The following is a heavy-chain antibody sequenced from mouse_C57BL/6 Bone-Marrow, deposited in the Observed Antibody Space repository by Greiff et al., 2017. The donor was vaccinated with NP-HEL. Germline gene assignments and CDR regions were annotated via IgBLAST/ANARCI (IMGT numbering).Heavy chain of an antibody. V-gene: IGHV5-17*01. D-gene: IGHD1-1*02. Sequence: VQLQQSGGGLVKPGGSLKLSCAASGFTFSDYGMHWVRQAPEKGLEWVAYISSGSSTIYYADTVKGRFTISRDNAKNTLFLQMTSLRSEDTAMYYCARIYGYYAMDYWGQGTSVTVSS. J-gene: IGHJ4*01. CDR3: ARIYGYYAMDY. CDR1: GFTFSDYG. CDR2: ISSGSSTI.